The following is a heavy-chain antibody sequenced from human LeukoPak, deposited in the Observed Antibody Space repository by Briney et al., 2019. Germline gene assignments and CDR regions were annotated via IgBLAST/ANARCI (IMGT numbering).Heavy chain of an antibody. J-gene: IGHJ6*02. CDR2: IYTSGST. CDR3: ARGPTTARWYSSSPDYGMDV. CDR1: GGSISSGSYY. D-gene: IGHD6-6*01. Sequence: PSETLSLTCTVSGGSISSGSYYWSWIRQPAGKGLEWIGRIYTSGSTNYNPSLKSRVTISVDTSKNQFSLKLSSVTAADTAVYYCARGPTTARWYSSSPDYGMDVWGQGTTVTVSS. V-gene: IGHV4-61*02.